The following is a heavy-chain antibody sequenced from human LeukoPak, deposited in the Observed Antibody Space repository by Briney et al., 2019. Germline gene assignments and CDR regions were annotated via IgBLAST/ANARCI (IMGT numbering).Heavy chain of an antibody. Sequence: SETLSLTCTVSGGSISSYYWSWIRQPPGKGLEWIGYIYYSGSTNYNPSLKSRVTISVDTSKNQFSLKLSSVTAADTAVYYCARTQMYFDILTGHHKYFDYWGQGILVTVSS. CDR2: IYYSGST. J-gene: IGHJ4*02. CDR3: ARTQMYFDILTGHHKYFDY. V-gene: IGHV4-59*01. CDR1: GGSISSYY. D-gene: IGHD3-9*01.